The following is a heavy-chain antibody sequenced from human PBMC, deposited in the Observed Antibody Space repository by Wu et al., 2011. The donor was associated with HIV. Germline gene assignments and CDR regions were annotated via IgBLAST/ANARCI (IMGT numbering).Heavy chain of an antibody. CDR2: INPNSGGT. D-gene: IGHD3-10*01. V-gene: IGHV1-2*02. J-gene: IGHJ3*02. CDR1: RYTFADYF. CDR3: ARVLGITMVWGAVDDALDI. Sequence: QVQLVQSGAEVKKPGASVKVSCKASRYTFADYFIHWVRQAPGQGLEWMGWINPNSGGTNYAQKFQGRVTMTRDTSISTAYMELTRLRSDDTAVYYCARVLGITMVWGAVDDALDIWGQGTMVTVSS.